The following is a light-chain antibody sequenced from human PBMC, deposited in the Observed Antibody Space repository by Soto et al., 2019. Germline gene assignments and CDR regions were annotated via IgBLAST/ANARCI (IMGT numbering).Light chain of an antibody. CDR1: QGIRDD. CDR3: LQHHTYPWT. CDR2: DVS. J-gene: IGKJ1*01. V-gene: IGKV1-17*01. Sequence: IQMTQSPSSLSASIGDRVTSTCRASQGIRDDLGWYQQKPGKAPQRLIYDVSRLQSGVPSRFSGSGSGTEFTLTISRLQPEDIATYYCLQHHTYPWTCGHGTRVEIK.